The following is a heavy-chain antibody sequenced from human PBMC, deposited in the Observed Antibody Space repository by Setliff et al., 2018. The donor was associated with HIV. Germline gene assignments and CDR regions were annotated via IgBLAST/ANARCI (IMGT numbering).Heavy chain of an antibody. Sequence: HPGGSLRLSCTTSGFIFGDYAMTWVRQAPGKGLECVGFIRSKAYGGTPEYAASVKDRFIISRDDSKGIAYLQMNSLRTEDTAVYYCARDPIDYGDSPFDYWGQGTLVTVSS. CDR1: GFIFGDYA. V-gene: IGHV3-49*04. J-gene: IGHJ4*02. D-gene: IGHD4-17*01. CDR2: IRSKAYGGTP. CDR3: ARDPIDYGDSPFDY.